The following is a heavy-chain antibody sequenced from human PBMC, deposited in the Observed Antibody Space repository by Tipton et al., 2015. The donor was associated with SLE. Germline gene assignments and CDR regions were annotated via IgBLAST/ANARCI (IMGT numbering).Heavy chain of an antibody. CDR1: GYTFTSYY. CDR3: SPLGVGPTSTFDI. J-gene: IGHJ3*02. CDR2: INPSGGST. Sequence: QLVQSGAEVKKPGASVKVSCKASGYTFTSYYMHWVRQAPGQGLEWMGIINPSGGSTSYAQKFQGRVTFTRDTSASTAYMELSSLRSEDTAVYYCSPLGVGPTSTFDIWGQGTMVTVSS. D-gene: IGHD1-26*01. V-gene: IGHV1-46*01.